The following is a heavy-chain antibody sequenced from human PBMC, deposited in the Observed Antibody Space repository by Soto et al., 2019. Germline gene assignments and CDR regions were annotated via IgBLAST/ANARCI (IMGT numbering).Heavy chain of an antibody. Sequence: SGPTLVNPTHTLTQTCTFSGFSLSTSGVGVGWIRQPPGKALEWLALIYWDDDKRYSPSLKSRLTITKDTSKNQVVLTMTNMDPVDTAKYYCARTYYYHTRGYDNYWGQGTLVTVSS. J-gene: IGHJ4*02. CDR2: IYWDDDK. V-gene: IGHV2-5*02. CDR1: GFSLSTSGVG. CDR3: ARTYYYHTRGYDNY. D-gene: IGHD3-22*01.